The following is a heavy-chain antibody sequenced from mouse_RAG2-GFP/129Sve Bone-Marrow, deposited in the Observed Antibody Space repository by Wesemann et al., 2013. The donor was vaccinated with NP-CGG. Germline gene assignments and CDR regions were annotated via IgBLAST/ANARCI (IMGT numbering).Heavy chain of an antibody. J-gene: IGHJ2*01. D-gene: IGHD1-2*01. V-gene: IGHV5-6*01. CDR2: ISSGGSYT. CDR1: GFTFSSYG. CDR3: ARITTALDY. Sequence: EYAGDLVKPGGSLKLSCAASGFTFSSYGMSWVRQTPDKRLEWVATISSGGSYTYYPDSVKGRFTISRDNAKNTLYLQMSSLKSEDTAMYYCARITTALDYWGQGTTLTVPS.